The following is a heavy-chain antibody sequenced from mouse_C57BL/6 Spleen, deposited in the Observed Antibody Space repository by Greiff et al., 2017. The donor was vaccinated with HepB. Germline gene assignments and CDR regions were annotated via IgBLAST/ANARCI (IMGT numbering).Heavy chain of an antibody. CDR1: GYAFSSSW. J-gene: IGHJ2*01. Sequence: QVQLQQSGPELVKPGASVKISCKASGYAFSSSWMNWVKQRPGKGLEWIGRIYPGDGDTNYNGKFKGKATLTADKSSSTAYMQLSSLTSEDSAVYVCARSDYSNGYYFDYWGQGTTLTVSS. CDR3: ARSDYSNGYYFDY. V-gene: IGHV1-82*01. CDR2: IYPGDGDT. D-gene: IGHD2-5*01.